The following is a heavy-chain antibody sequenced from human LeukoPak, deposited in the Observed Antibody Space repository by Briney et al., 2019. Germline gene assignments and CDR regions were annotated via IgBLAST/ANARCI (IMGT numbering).Heavy chain of an antibody. J-gene: IGHJ5*02. D-gene: IGHD6-13*01. CDR2: IYYSGST. Sequence: SETLSLTCTVSGGSISSGGYSWSWIRQHPGKGLEWIGYIYYSGSTYYNPSLKSRVTISVDTSKNQFSLKLSSVTAADTAVYYCARRGGSSWYGDWFDPWGQGTLVTVSS. V-gene: IGHV4-31*03. CDR3: ARRGGSSWYGDWFDP. CDR1: GGSISSGGYS.